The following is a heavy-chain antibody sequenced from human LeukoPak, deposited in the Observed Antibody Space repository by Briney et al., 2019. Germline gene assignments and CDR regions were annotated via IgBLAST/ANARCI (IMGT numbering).Heavy chain of an antibody. CDR1: GGSFSGYY. CDR3: ARSHCSSTSCYPFDP. D-gene: IGHD2-2*01. V-gene: IGHV4-34*01. CDR2: ISHSGST. Sequence: PSETLSLTCAVYGGSFSGYYWSWIRQPPGKRREWSGEISHSGSTNYNPSLKSRVTISVDPSKNQLSLKLSSVTAADTAVYYCARSHCSSTSCYPFDPWGQGTLVTVSS. J-gene: IGHJ5*02.